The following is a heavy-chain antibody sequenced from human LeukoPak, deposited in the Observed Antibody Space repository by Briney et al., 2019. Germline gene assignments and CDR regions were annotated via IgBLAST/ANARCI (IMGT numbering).Heavy chain of an antibody. V-gene: IGHV4-59*08. Sequence: SETLSLTCTVSGGSISSYYWSWIRQPPGKGLEWIGYISYSGSTYYNPSLKSRVTISVDTSKSQFSLKLSSVTAADTAVYYCARLGNSTSRLYYFDYWGQGTLVTVSS. CDR3: ARLGNSTSRLYYFDY. CDR2: ISYSGST. D-gene: IGHD6-6*01. CDR1: GGSISSYY. J-gene: IGHJ4*02.